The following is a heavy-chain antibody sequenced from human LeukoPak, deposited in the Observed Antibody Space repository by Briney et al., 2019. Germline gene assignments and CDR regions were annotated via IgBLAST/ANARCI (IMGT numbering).Heavy chain of an antibody. Sequence: GGSLRLSCAASGVTFSSYAMSWVRQAPGKGLEWVSGMSGNGYRTYYADSVKGRFTISRDNSKNTLYLRMNSLIAKDTAVYYCAKDGEYSDYGTPFDYWGQGTLVADSS. CDR1: GVTFSSYA. D-gene: IGHD5-12*01. CDR2: MSGNGYRT. CDR3: AKDGEYSDYGTPFDY. J-gene: IGHJ4*02. V-gene: IGHV3-23*01.